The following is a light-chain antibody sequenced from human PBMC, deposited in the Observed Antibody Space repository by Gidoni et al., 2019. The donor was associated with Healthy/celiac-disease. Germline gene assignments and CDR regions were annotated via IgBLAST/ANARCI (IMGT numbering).Light chain of an antibody. J-gene: IGLJ2*01. CDR3: AAWDDSLNGVV. CDR2: YDD. Sequence: QSVLTQPPSMSAAPRQRVTISCSGTSSNIGNNAVNWYQQLPGKAPKLLIYYDDLLPSGVSDRFSGSKSGTSASLAISGLQSEDEADYYCAAWDDSLNGVVFGGGTKLTVL. V-gene: IGLV1-36*01. CDR1: SSNIGNNA.